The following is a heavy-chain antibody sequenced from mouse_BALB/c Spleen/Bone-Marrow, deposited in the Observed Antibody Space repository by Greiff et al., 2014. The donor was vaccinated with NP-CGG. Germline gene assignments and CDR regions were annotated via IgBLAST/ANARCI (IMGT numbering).Heavy chain of an antibody. CDR2: IYPGDGST. CDR1: GYTFTSYD. Sequence: QVQLKESGPELVKPGALVKISCKASGYTFTSYDINWVKQRPGQGLEWIGWIYPGDGSTKYNEKFKGEATLTADKSSSTAYMQLSSLTSENSAVYFCARKGGYGNYGGAMDYWGQGTSVTVSS. J-gene: IGHJ4*01. V-gene: IGHV1S56*01. D-gene: IGHD2-10*02. CDR3: ARKGGYGNYGGAMDY.